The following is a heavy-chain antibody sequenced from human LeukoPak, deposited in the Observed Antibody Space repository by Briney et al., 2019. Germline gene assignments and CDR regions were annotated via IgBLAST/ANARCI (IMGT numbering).Heavy chain of an antibody. CDR2: IRYDGSNK. CDR1: GFTFSSYG. Sequence: GGSLRLSCAASGFTFSSYGMHWVRQAPGKGLEWVAFIRYDGSNKYYADSVKGRFTISRDNSKNTLYLQMNSLRAEDTAVYYCAGDWGHSSGYRNWFDPWGQGTLVTVSS. J-gene: IGHJ5*02. CDR3: AGDWGHSSGYRNWFDP. V-gene: IGHV3-30*02. D-gene: IGHD3-22*01.